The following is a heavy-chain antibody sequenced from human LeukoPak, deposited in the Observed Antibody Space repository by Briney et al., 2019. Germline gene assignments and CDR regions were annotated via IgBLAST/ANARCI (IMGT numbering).Heavy chain of an antibody. V-gene: IGHV4-34*01. D-gene: IGHD5-24*01. Sequence: SETLSLTCAVDGGSVSGYYWGWIRQPPGKGREWIGEINHSGSTNYNPSFKSRVTLSVDTSNNHFSLKPSYVPAADTAVYYCASHYNYVYSSGMDVWGQGTTVTVSS. J-gene: IGHJ6*02. CDR3: ASHYNYVYSSGMDV. CDR2: INHSGST. CDR1: GGSVSGYY.